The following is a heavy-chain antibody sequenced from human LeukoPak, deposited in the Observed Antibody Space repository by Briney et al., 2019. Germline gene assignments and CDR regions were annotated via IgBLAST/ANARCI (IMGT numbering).Heavy chain of an antibody. CDR3: ARGRGSSYGSHWNY. CDR2: INHSGST. J-gene: IGHJ4*02. CDR1: GGSFSGYY. V-gene: IGHV4-34*01. Sequence: SETLSLTCAVYGGSFSGYYWSWIRQPPGKGLEWIGEINHSGSTNYNPSLKSRVTISVDTSKNQFSLKLSSVTAADTAVYYCARGRGSSYGSHWNYWGQGTLVTVSS. D-gene: IGHD5-18*01.